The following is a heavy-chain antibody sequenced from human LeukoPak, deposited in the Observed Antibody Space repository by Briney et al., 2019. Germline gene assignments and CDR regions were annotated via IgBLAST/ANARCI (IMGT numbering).Heavy chain of an antibody. CDR3: ARGYGYGRGGMDV. D-gene: IGHD5-18*01. J-gene: IGHJ6*02. Sequence: ASVKVSCKASGYTFTCYPMNWVRQAPGQGLEWMGWINTDTGNPTYAQGFTGRFVFSLDTSVTTAYLQISGLKAEDTAVYYCARGYGYGRGGMDVWGLGTTVTVSS. V-gene: IGHV7-4-1*02. CDR1: GYTFTCYP. CDR2: INTDTGNP.